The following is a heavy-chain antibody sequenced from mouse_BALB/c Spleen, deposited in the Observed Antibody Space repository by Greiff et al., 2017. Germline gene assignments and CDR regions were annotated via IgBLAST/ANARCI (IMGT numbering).Heavy chain of an antibody. V-gene: IGHV2-9*02. D-gene: IGHD2-1*01. J-gene: IGHJ1*01. CDR3: ANYGNYGYFDV. Sequence: VQLKESGPGLVAPSQSLSITCTVSGFSLTSYGVHWVRQPPGKGLEWLGVIWAGGSTNYNSALMSRLSISKDNSKSQVFLKMNSLQTDDTAMYYCANYGNYGYFDVWGAGTTVTVSS. CDR2: IWAGGST. CDR1: GFSLTSYG.